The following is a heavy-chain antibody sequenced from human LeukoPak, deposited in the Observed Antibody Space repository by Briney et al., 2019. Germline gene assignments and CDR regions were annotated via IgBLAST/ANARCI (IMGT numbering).Heavy chain of an antibody. D-gene: IGHD2-2*02. Sequence: GGSLRLSCAASGFTFSGYAMNWVRQAPGKGPEWVSLIKGSGDSTYYADSVRGRFTISRDNSKNTLYLQMNSLRGEDTAVYYCAKGEVVPAAIYGMDVWGQGTTVTVS. J-gene: IGHJ6*02. CDR1: GFTFSGYA. V-gene: IGHV3-23*01. CDR3: AKGEVVPAAIYGMDV. CDR2: IKGSGDST.